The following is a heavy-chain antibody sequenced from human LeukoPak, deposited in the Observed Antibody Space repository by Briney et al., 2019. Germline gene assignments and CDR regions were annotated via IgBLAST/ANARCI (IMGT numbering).Heavy chain of an antibody. CDR1: GFTFSGSA. Sequence: PRGSLKLSCAASGFTFSGSAMHWVRQASGKGLEWVGRIRSKANSYATAYAASVKGRFTISRDDSKNTAYLQMNSLKTEDTAVYYCTRHTEWEGGYCYYYMDVWGKGTTVTVSS. V-gene: IGHV3-73*01. CDR3: TRHTEWEGGYCYYYMDV. D-gene: IGHD1-26*01. J-gene: IGHJ6*03. CDR2: IRSKANSYAT.